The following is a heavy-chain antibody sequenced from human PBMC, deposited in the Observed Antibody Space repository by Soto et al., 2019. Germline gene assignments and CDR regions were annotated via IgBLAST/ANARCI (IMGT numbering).Heavy chain of an antibody. D-gene: IGHD6-13*01. CDR2: ISSGGEYI. CDR1: GLIFSNYG. J-gene: IGHJ6*02. CDR3: ATDGAAGAVMGV. V-gene: IGHV3-21*06. Sequence: EVQLVESGGGLVKPGGSLRLSCTASGLIFSNYGMNWVRQAAGKRPEWVSSISSGGEYIDYSDSVKVRLTISRDNANNILYLQLTSLGVEDPAVYYCATDGAAGAVMGVWGQGTTVTVSS.